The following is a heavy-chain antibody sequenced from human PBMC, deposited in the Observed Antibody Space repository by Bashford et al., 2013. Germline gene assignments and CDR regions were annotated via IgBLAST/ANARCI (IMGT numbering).Heavy chain of an antibody. J-gene: IGHJ4*02. CDR2: ISAYNGNT. CDR3: ATERHGFTDY. Sequence: VASVKISCKASGYTFTSYGISWVRQAPGQGLEWMGWISAYNGNTNYAQKLQGRVTVTTDTSTSTAYMELRGLRSDDTAIYYCATERHGFTDYWGQGTLVTVSS. CDR1: GYTFTSYG. V-gene: IGHV1-18*04. D-gene: IGHD5-24*01.